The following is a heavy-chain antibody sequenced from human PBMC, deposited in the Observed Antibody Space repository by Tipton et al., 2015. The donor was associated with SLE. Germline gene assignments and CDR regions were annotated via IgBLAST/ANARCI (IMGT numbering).Heavy chain of an antibody. J-gene: IGHJ4*02. CDR2: IRQDESEK. D-gene: IGHD1-26*01. V-gene: IGHV3-7*01. CDR1: GFTFSDYW. Sequence: QLVQSGGGLVQPGGSLRLSCTASGFTFSDYWMSWIRQAPGKGLEWVANIRQDESEKYYVDSVKGRFTVSRDNAKNSLYLQMNSLRAGDTAVYYCARDFSGSYDYWGQGTLVTVSS. CDR3: ARDFSGSYDY.